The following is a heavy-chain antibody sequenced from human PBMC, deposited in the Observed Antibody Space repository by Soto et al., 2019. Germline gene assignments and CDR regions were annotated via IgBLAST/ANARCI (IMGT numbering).Heavy chain of an antibody. J-gene: IGHJ6*02. D-gene: IGHD6-13*01. Sequence: GGSLRLSCAASGFTFSSYAMHWVRQAPGKGLEWVAVISYDGSNKYYADSVKGRFTISSANSKNTLYLQMNSLRAEETAVYYCARDGFSSSWSTEYYYYGMDVWGQGTTVTVSS. CDR1: GFTFSSYA. CDR3: ARDGFSSSWSTEYYYYGMDV. V-gene: IGHV3-30-3*01. CDR2: ISYDGSNK.